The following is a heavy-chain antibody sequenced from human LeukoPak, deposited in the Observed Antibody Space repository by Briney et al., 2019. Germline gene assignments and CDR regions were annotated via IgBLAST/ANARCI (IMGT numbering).Heavy chain of an antibody. Sequence: PGGSLRLSCSASRFTFSSYTMNWVRQAPGKGLEWVSVIYSGGSTYYADSVKGRFTISRDNSKNTLYLQMNSLRAEDTAVYYCARDTSPRIAAIYYDAFDIWGQGTMVTVSS. CDR3: ARDTSPRIAAIYYDAFDI. CDR1: RFTFSSYT. J-gene: IGHJ3*02. CDR2: IYSGGST. D-gene: IGHD6-13*01. V-gene: IGHV3-66*01.